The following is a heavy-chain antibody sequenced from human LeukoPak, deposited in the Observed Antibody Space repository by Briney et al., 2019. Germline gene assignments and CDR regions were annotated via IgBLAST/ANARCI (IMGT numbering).Heavy chain of an antibody. Sequence: GSSVKVSCKASGGTFSSYAISWVRQAPGQGLEWMGGIIPIFGTANYAQKFQGRVTMTRNTSISTAYMELSSLRSEDTAVYYCARAYDFWSLVVTYYYYGMDVWGQGTTVTVSS. V-gene: IGHV1-69*05. CDR3: ARAYDFWSLVVTYYYYGMDV. D-gene: IGHD3-3*01. CDR1: GGTFSSYA. CDR2: IIPIFGTA. J-gene: IGHJ6*02.